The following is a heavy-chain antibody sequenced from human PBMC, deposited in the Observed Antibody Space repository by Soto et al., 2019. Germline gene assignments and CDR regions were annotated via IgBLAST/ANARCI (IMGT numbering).Heavy chain of an antibody. V-gene: IGHV1-69*13. CDR2: IIPIFGTA. Sequence: GASVKVSCKASGGTFSSYAISWVRQAPGQGLEWMGGIIPIFGTANYAQKFQGRVTITADESTSTAYMELSSLRSEDTAVYYCARLAVADYYFDYWGQGTLVTVSS. J-gene: IGHJ4*02. CDR3: ARLAVADYYFDY. CDR1: GGTFSSYA. D-gene: IGHD6-19*01.